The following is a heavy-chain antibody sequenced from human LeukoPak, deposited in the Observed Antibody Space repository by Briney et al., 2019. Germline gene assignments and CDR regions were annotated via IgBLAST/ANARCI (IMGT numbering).Heavy chain of an antibody. CDR2: IYYSGST. CDR3: AKSGGYGLIDY. D-gene: IGHD6-25*01. V-gene: IGHV4-30-2*03. CDR1: GGSISSGDYS. J-gene: IGHJ4*01. Sequence: PSQTLSLTCAVSGGSISSGDYSWSWIRQPPGKGLEWIGSIYYSGSTYYNPSLKSRVTISIDTSKNQVSLKMSSVTAADTAVYYCAKSGGYGLIDYWGQGTLVTVSS.